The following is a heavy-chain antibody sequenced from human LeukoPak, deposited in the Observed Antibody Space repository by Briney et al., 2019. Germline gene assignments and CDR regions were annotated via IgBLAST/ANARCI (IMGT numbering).Heavy chain of an antibody. V-gene: IGHV3-23*01. CDR2: ISVSGGST. Sequence: HPGGSLRLSCAASGFTFSTYAVTWVRQAPGKGLEWVSAISVSGGSTYYADSVKGRFTISRDNSKNTLYLQMNSLRAEDTAVYYCAKDERPDFWHQYWGQGTLVTVSS. J-gene: IGHJ4*02. CDR3: AKDERPDFWHQY. D-gene: IGHD3-3*01. CDR1: GFTFSTYA.